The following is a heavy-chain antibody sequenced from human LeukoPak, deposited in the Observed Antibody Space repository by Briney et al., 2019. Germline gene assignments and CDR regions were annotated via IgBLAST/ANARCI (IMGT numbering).Heavy chain of an antibody. Sequence: GGSLTLSCAASGFTFSDYYMSWIRPAPGKGLEWVSYISSSGSTIYYADSVKGRFTISSDNAKNSLYLQMNSLRAEDTAVYYCARVDYYGSGSYVDYWGQGTLVTVSS. D-gene: IGHD3-10*01. V-gene: IGHV3-11*01. CDR1: GFTFSDYY. CDR2: ISSSGSTI. CDR3: ARVDYYGSGSYVDY. J-gene: IGHJ4*02.